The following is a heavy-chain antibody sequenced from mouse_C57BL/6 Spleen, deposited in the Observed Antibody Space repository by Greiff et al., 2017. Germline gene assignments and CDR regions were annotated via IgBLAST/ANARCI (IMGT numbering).Heavy chain of an antibody. V-gene: IGHV3-1*01. CDR3: AREGDGASYWYFDV. CDR2: ISYSGST. Sequence: VQLQQSGPGMVKPSQSLSLTCTVTGYSITSGYDWHWIRHFPGNKLEWMGYISYSGSTNYNPSLKSRISITHDTSKNHFFLKLNSVTTEDTATYYCAREGDGASYWYFDVWGQGTTLTVSS. CDR1: GYSITSGYD. J-gene: IGHJ1*01. D-gene: IGHD3-1*01.